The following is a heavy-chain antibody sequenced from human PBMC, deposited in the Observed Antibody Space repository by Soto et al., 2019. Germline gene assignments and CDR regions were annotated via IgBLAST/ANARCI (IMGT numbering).Heavy chain of an antibody. CDR3: TGAPYIVVVVAVDHDAFDI. Sequence: GGSLRLSCTASGFTFGDYAMSWVRQAPGEGLEWVGLIRSKAYGGTTEYAAPVKGRFTTSRDDSKSIAYLQMNSLKTEDTAVYYCTGAPYIVVVVAVDHDAFDIWGGGTMVTVSS. D-gene: IGHD2-15*01. CDR2: IRSKAYGGTT. J-gene: IGHJ3*02. V-gene: IGHV3-49*04. CDR1: GFTFGDYA.